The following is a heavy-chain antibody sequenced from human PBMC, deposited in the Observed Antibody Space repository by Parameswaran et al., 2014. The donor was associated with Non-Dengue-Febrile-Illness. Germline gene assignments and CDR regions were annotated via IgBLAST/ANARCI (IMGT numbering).Heavy chain of an antibody. CDR3: ARGSLGIYYYYYMDV. J-gene: IGHJ6*03. Sequence: SQTLSLTCAVYGGSFSGYYWSWIRQPPGKGLEWIGEINHSGSTNYNPSLKSRVTISVDTSKNQFSLKLSSVTAADTAVYYCARGSLGIYYYYYMDVWGKGTTVTVSS. CDR2: INHSGST. V-gene: IGHV4-34*01. D-gene: IGHD7-27*01. CDR1: GGSFSGYY.